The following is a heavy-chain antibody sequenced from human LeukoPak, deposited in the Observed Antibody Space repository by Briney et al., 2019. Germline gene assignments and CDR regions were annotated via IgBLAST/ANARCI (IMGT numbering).Heavy chain of an antibody. CDR2: ISSSGSMI. V-gene: IGHV3-48*03. CDR3: TRDPNGDYVGAFES. CDR1: GFTFSSYE. Sequence: GGSLRLSCAASGFTFSSYEMNWVRQAPGKGLEWVSYISSSGSMIYYADSVKGRFTISRDNAKNSLYLQMNSLRADDTAVYYCTRDPNGDYVGAFESWGQGTLVTVSS. J-gene: IGHJ5*01. D-gene: IGHD4-17*01.